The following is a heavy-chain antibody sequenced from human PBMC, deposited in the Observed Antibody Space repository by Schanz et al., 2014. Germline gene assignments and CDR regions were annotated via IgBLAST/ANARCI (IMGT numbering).Heavy chain of an antibody. V-gene: IGHV3-23*04. CDR3: AKDVRPVANTVHFYYMDV. CDR1: GFTFRSYG. CDR2: ITGSGAT. D-gene: IGHD6-19*01. J-gene: IGHJ6*02. Sequence: VQLVESGGGVVQPGRSLRLSCAASGFTFRSYGMHWVRQAPGKGLEWVSIITGSGATYYADSVKGRFTISRDNSKNTLYLQMNSLSAEDTAVYYCAKDVRPVANTVHFYYMDVWGQGTTVTVSS.